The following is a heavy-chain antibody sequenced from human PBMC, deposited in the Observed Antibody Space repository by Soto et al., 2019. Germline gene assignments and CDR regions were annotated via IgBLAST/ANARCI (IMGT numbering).Heavy chain of an antibody. J-gene: IGHJ3*02. Sequence: ETLSLTCAVSGGSISSSNWWSWVRQPPGKGLEWIGEIYHSGSTNYNPSLKSRVTISVDKSKNQFSLKLSSVTAADTAVYYCASITMIEGAFDIWGQGTMVTVSS. CDR2: IYHSGST. V-gene: IGHV4-4*02. CDR3: ASITMIEGAFDI. D-gene: IGHD3-22*01. CDR1: GGSISSSNW.